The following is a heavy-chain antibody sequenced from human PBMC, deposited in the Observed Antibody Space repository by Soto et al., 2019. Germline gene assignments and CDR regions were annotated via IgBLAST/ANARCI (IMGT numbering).Heavy chain of an antibody. CDR1: GYTFTSYG. Sequence: QVQLVQSGAEVKKPGASVKVSCKASGYTFTSYGINWVRQAPGQGLEWMGWISAYNGNTNYAQKLQGRVTMTTDTATSTAYMELRSLRSDDTAVYYCAREGIVVVPAALYYFDYWGQGTLVTVSS. CDR3: AREGIVVVPAALYYFDY. D-gene: IGHD2-2*01. J-gene: IGHJ4*02. V-gene: IGHV1-18*01. CDR2: ISAYNGNT.